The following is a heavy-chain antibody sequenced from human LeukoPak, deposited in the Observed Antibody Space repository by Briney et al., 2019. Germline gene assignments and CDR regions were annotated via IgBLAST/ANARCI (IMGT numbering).Heavy chain of an antibody. Sequence: GGSLRLSCAASGFTFSNHAMSWVRQAPGKGLEWVSAISGSGGSTYYADSVKGRFTISRDNLKNTVYLQMNSLRGEDTAIYYCAKDRPNFYEASGSYYKMKGDFWGQGTLVTVSS. J-gene: IGHJ4*02. D-gene: IGHD3-10*01. V-gene: IGHV3-23*01. CDR3: AKDRPNFYEASGSYYKMKGDF. CDR2: ISGSGGST. CDR1: GFTFSNHA.